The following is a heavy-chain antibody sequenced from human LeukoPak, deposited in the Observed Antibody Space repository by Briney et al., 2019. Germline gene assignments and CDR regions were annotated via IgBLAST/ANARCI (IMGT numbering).Heavy chain of an antibody. Sequence: SETLSLTCTXSXXXISXXXXYWSXXXXXXXXXXXWIGYIYYSGSTYYNPSLKSRVTISVDTSKNQFSLKLSSVTAADTAVYYCARSPGYVGDFGYWGQGTLVTVSS. V-gene: IGHV4-31*03. D-gene: IGHD5-12*01. CDR1: XXXISXXXXY. CDR2: IYYSGST. J-gene: IGHJ4*02. CDR3: ARSPGYVGDFGY.